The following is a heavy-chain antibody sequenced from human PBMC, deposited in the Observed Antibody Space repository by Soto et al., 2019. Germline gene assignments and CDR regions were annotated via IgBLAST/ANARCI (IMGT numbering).Heavy chain of an antibody. Sequence: PGGSLRLSCAASGFTFSSYAMSWVRQAPGKRLEWVSAISGSGGSTYYADSVKGRFTISRDNSKNTLYLQMNSLRAEDTAVYYCAKVGCSGGSCYSPVRAFDIWGQGTMVTVSS. V-gene: IGHV3-23*01. D-gene: IGHD2-15*01. CDR3: AKVGCSGGSCYSPVRAFDI. CDR1: GFTFSSYA. CDR2: ISGSGGST. J-gene: IGHJ3*02.